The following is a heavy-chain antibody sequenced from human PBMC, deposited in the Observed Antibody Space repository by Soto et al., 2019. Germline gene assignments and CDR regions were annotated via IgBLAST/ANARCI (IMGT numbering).Heavy chain of an antibody. Sequence: SETLSLTCTVSGGSISNYYWTWIRQPPGKGLEWIGYIYYSGSTNYNPFLKSRITISVDTSKSQFSLKLSSVTAADTAVYYCARDLGSWGQGTLVTVSS. J-gene: IGHJ5*02. CDR2: IYYSGST. CDR1: GGSISNYY. V-gene: IGHV4-59*01. CDR3: ARDLGS.